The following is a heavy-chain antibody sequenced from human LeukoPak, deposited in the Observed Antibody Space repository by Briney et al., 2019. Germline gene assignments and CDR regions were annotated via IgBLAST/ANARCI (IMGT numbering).Heavy chain of an antibody. CDR2: ILYDGSNK. D-gene: IGHD6-13*01. CDR3: ARDRGAGGTYYLDY. Sequence: GRSLRLSCAASGFTFSTYVMHWVRQAPGKGLQWVAVILYDGSNKSYADSVKGRFTISRDNSKNTLYLQMNSLRAEDTAVYYCARDRGAGGTYYLDYWGQGTLVTVSS. V-gene: IGHV3-30*01. J-gene: IGHJ4*02. CDR1: GFTFSTYV.